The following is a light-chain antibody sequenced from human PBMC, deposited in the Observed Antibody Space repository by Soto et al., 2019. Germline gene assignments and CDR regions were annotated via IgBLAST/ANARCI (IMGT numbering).Light chain of an antibody. CDR1: QSLNSW. Sequence: DIQMTQSPSTLSASVGDRVTITCRASQSLNSWLAWYQHKPGKAPKLLIHKASILASGVPSRFSGSDSGAEFTLTISSLQPDDFATYYCQHYIGYSGMFGQGTEVDIK. V-gene: IGKV1-5*03. J-gene: IGKJ1*01. CDR3: QHYIGYSGM. CDR2: KAS.